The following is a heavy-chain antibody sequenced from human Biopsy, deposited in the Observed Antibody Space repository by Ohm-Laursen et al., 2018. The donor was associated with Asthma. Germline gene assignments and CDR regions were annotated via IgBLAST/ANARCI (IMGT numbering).Heavy chain of an antibody. CDR1: YGSITSGGYY. Sequence: TLSLTWTVSYGSITSGGYYWTWIRQHPGKGLEWIGFIYYRGSTYYNPSPKSRVSISIDTSKNQFSLKLSSVTAADTAVYYCARAQDYYDSRGYYRSFDYWGQGTLVTVSS. J-gene: IGHJ4*02. CDR3: ARAQDYYDSRGYYRSFDY. D-gene: IGHD3-22*01. V-gene: IGHV4-31*02. CDR2: IYYRGST.